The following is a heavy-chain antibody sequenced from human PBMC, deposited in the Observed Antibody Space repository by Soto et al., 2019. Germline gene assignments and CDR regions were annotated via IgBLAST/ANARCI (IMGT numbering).Heavy chain of an antibody. CDR3: ARDFEGSYGYGPVEY. CDR2: IYYSGST. V-gene: IGHV4-59*01. CDR1: GGSISSYY. D-gene: IGHD5-18*01. J-gene: IGHJ4*02. Sequence: SETLSLTCTVSGGSISSYYWSWIRQPPGKGLEWIGYIYYSGSTNYNPSLKSRVTISVDTSKNQFSLKLSSVTAADTAVYYCARDFEGSYGYGPVEYWGQGTLVTVSS.